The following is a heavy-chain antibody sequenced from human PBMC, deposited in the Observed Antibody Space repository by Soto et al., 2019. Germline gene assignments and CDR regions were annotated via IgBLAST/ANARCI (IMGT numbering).Heavy chain of an antibody. V-gene: IGHV4-59*01. CDR3: ARDATLRH. J-gene: IGHJ4*01. CDR2: VDYTGNT. Sequence: ETLSLTCTVSTDSMDGFYWNWIRQPPGKGLEWIGYVDYTGNTNYNPSLRSRVSISIDTSKNQFSLQLSSVIAADTAIYYCARDATLRHWGHGTLVTVSS. CDR1: TDSMDGFY. D-gene: IGHD2-15*01.